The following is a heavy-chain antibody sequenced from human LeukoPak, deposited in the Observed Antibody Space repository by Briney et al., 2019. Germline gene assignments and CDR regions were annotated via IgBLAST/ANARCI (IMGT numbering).Heavy chain of an antibody. CDR2: IYNSGST. V-gene: IGHV4-30-4*01. Sequence: SETLSLTCTVSGVSITSGDYYWSWIRQPPGKGLEWIGYIYNSGSTYYNPSLKSRVTISVDTSKKQFSLKLSSVTAADTAVYYCAKTQTMMGAFDIWGQGTKVTVSS. J-gene: IGHJ3*02. CDR1: GVSITSGDYY. CDR3: AKTQTMMGAFDI. D-gene: IGHD3-22*01.